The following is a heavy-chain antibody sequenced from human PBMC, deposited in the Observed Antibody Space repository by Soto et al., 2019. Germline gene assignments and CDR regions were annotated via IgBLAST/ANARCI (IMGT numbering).Heavy chain of an antibody. Sequence: SSETLSLTCAISGDSVSSNSVAWSWIRQSPGKGLEWIGYIYYSGSTNYNPSLKSRVTISVDTSKNQFSLKLSSVTAADTAVYYCASLNPHNSGSYFQGDYWGQGTLVTVSS. CDR1: GDSVSSNSVA. CDR3: ASLNPHNSGSYFQGDY. V-gene: IGHV4-61*01. D-gene: IGHD1-26*01. CDR2: IYYSGST. J-gene: IGHJ4*02.